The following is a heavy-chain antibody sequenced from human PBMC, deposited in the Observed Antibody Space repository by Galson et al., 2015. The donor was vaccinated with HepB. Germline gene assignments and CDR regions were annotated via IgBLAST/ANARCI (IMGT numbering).Heavy chain of an antibody. Sequence: SLRLSCAASGFTFTDYAMAWVRQAPGKGLEWVSSISGSGNNIYYADSVKGRFTISRDNSKNMAYLQMNGLRAEDTALYYCATGGCSACRFTNWVQRTLVTVSP. CDR1: GFTFTDYA. CDR2: ISGSGNNI. V-gene: IGHV3-23*01. J-gene: IGHJ4*02. D-gene: IGHD6-25*01. CDR3: ATGGCSACRFTN.